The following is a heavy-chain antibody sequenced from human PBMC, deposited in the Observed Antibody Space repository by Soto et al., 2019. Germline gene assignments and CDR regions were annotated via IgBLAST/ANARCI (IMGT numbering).Heavy chain of an antibody. CDR2: IGAYNGNT. V-gene: IGHV1-18*03. J-gene: IGHJ4*02. D-gene: IGHD5-12*01. CDR1: GYTFTSYG. CDR3: TSEDVATGLV. Sequence: GASVKVSCKASGYTFTSYGISWVRQARGQGLEWMGRIGAYNGNTDYAQKLHKRVTITRDIPTSTVYMELRSLTFEDMAIYYCTSEDVATGLVWGPGSLVTVSS.